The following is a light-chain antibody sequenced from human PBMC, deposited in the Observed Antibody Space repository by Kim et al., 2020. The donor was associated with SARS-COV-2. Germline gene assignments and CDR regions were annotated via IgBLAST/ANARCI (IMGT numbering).Light chain of an antibody. V-gene: IGKV1-39*01. J-gene: IGKJ4*01. CDR2: AAS. CDR1: QSISTN. Sequence: SVGDRVTIACRASQSISTNLIWYQQKPGKAPKLLIYAASSLQSGVPSRFSGNGSGKDFTLTISSLQPEDFATYYCQQSHTAPLLTFGGGTKVDIK. CDR3: QQSHTAPLLT.